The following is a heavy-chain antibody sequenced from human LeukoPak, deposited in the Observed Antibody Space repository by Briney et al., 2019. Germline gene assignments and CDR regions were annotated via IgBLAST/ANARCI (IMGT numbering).Heavy chain of an antibody. CDR3: ARADIVVVVAATYFDY. CDR2: INPNSGGT. D-gene: IGHD2-15*01. J-gene: IGHJ4*02. CDR1: GYTFTSYY. Sequence: GASVKVSCKASGYTFTSYYMHWVRQAPGQGLEWRGWINPNSGGTNYAQKFQGRVTMTRDTSISTAYMELSRLRSDDTAVYYCARADIVVVVAATYFDYWGQGTLVTVSS. V-gene: IGHV1-2*02.